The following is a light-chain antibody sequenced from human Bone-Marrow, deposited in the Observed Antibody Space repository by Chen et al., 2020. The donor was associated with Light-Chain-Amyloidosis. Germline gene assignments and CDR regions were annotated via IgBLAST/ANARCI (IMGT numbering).Light chain of an antibody. Sequence: EIVLTQSPGTLSLSPGEGANLSCRASQTISSNYLTGYQQKFGQAPRLLIYGSSSRSTGIPDTFTGSGSGTDFTLTINRLEPEDFAMYYCQQYGTSPLTFGGGTKVEIK. CDR2: GSS. CDR1: QTISSNY. J-gene: IGKJ4*01. CDR3: QQYGTSPLT. V-gene: IGKV3-20*01.